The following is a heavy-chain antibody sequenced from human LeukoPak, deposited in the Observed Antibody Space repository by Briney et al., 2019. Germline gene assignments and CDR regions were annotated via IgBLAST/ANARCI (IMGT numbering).Heavy chain of an antibody. CDR2: INPNGGGT. Sequence: GASVKVSCKASGYTFTGYYMHWVRQAPGQGLEWMGWINPNGGGTNYAQNFQGRVTMTRDTSISTAYMELSRLRSDDTAVYYCARDYPPSLRYFDWLGGAFDIWGQGTMVTVSS. CDR3: ARDYPPSLRYFDWLGGAFDI. V-gene: IGHV1-2*02. D-gene: IGHD3-9*01. J-gene: IGHJ3*02. CDR1: GYTFTGYY.